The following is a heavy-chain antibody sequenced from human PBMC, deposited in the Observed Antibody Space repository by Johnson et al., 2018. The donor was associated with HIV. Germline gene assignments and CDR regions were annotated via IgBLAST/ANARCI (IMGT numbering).Heavy chain of an antibody. J-gene: IGHJ3*02. D-gene: IGHD3-10*01. V-gene: IGHV3-30*02. CDR3: AKGGITMEVDI. Sequence: QVQVLESGGGLVQPGGSLRLSCVASGFTFSSYGMHWVRQAPGQGLAWVAYIRHDGSNKYYADSVKGRFTISRDNSKNTVYLQINSLRAEDTAVYYCAKGGITMEVDIWGQGTTVTVSS. CDR2: IRHDGSNK. CDR1: GFTFSSYG.